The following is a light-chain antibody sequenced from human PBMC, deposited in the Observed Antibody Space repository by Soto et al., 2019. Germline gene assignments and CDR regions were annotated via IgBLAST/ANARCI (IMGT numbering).Light chain of an antibody. J-gene: IGLJ3*02. Sequence: QPVLTQPPSASGSPGQSVTISCTGTSGDVGGYNYVSWYQQHPGKAPKLMIYEVTQRPSGVPDRFSGSKSGNTASLTVSGLQAEDEADYYCSSYAGSNNLLFGGGTKLTVL. CDR2: EVT. V-gene: IGLV2-8*01. CDR3: SSYAGSNNLL. CDR1: SGDVGGYNY.